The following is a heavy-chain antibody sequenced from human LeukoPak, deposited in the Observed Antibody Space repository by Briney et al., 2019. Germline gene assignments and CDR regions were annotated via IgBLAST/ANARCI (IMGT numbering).Heavy chain of an antibody. J-gene: IGHJ5*02. CDR2: IYYSGST. CDR3: ARVRYYDSSGYP. CDR1: GGSISSGDYY. Sequence: SETLSLTCTVSGGSISSGDYYWSWIRQPPGKGLELIGYIYYSGSTYYNPSLKSRVTISVDTSKNQFSLKLSSVTAADTAVYYCARVRYYDSSGYPWGQGTLVTVSS. D-gene: IGHD3-22*01. V-gene: IGHV4-30-4*08.